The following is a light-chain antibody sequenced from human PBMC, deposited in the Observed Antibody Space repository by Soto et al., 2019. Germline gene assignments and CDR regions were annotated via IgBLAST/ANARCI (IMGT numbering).Light chain of an antibody. J-gene: IGKJ1*01. Sequence: EIVLTQSPGTLSLSPGEGATLSCRAGQSVTRGYLAWYQQKPGQAPRLLIYGASIRATGIPDRFSGSGSGTDFTLTISRLESEDFAVYYCQQYGSSRTFGQGTKVEIK. CDR3: QQYGSSRT. V-gene: IGKV3-20*01. CDR2: GAS. CDR1: QSVTRGY.